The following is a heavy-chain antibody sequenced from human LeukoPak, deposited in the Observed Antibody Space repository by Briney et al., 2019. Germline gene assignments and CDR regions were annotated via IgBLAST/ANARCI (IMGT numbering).Heavy chain of an antibody. CDR3: ARMYSSSWYI. CDR1: GGSISRGGYY. V-gene: IGHV4-31*03. D-gene: IGHD6-13*01. J-gene: IGHJ4*02. Sequence: SETLSLTCTVSGGSISRGGYYWSWIRQHPGKGLEWIGYIYYSGSTYYNPSLKSRVTISVDTSKNQFSLKLSSVTAADTAVYYCARMYSSSWYIWGQGTLVTVSS. CDR2: IYYSGST.